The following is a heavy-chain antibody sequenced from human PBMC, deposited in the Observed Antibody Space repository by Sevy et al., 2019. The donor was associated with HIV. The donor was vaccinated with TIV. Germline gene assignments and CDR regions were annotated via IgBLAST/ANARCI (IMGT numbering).Heavy chain of an antibody. V-gene: IGHV3-23*01. CDR1: GFTFTSYA. CDR3: AGARYDSSGSFDALDI. J-gene: IGHJ3*02. Sequence: GGSLRLSCTTSGFTFTSYAMNWVRQAPGKGLEWVSTIFRNFRGVDVTYDADPVKGRFTIPRDSSRNKLYLQMNGLRAEDTAVYYCAGARYDSSGSFDALDIWGQGTMVTVSS. CDR2: IFRNFRGVDVT. D-gene: IGHD3-22*01.